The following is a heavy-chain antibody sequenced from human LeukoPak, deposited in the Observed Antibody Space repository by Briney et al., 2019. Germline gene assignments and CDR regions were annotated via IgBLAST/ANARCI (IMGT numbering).Heavy chain of an antibody. D-gene: IGHD1-20*01. CDR1: GFTFSSYW. V-gene: IGHV3-7*01. Sequence: GGSLRLSCAASGFTFSSYWMSWVRQAPGKGLEWVANIKQDGSEKYYVDSVKGRFTISRDNAKNSLYLQMNSLRAEDTAVYYCARPYNWNDWGLLDNWGQGTLVTVSS. CDR3: ARPYNWNDWGLLDN. J-gene: IGHJ4*02. CDR2: IKQDGSEK.